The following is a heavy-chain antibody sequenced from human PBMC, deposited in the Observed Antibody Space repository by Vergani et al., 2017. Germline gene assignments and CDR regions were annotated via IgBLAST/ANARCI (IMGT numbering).Heavy chain of an antibody. J-gene: IGHJ4*02. V-gene: IGHV5-10-1*01. CDR2: IDPSDSYN. CDR1: GYSITSYW. Sequence: EVQLVQSGAEVKKPGESMRISCKGSGYSITSYWISWVRQIPGKGLEWIGMIDPSDSYNNYSPSVQGHVTISADKSISTAYLQWRSLKASDTAMYYCARLQDSSGYYFDYWGQGTLVTVSS. CDR3: ARLQDSSGYYFDY. D-gene: IGHD3-22*01.